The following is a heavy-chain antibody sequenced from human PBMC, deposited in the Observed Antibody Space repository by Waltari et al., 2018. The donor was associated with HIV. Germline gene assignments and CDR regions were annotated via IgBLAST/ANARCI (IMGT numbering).Heavy chain of an antibody. J-gene: IGHJ6*02. CDR3: ARTRGSGYVLYYGMDV. V-gene: IGHV1-8*01. CDR1: GYTFTSFD. Sequence: QVQLVQSGAEVKKPGASVKVSCKTSGYTFTSFDINWVRQATGQGLEWMGWMNPNSGNTGYAQKFQGRVTMTRNTSITTAYMELSSLRSEDTAVYYCARTRGSGYVLYYGMDVWGQGTTVTVSS. D-gene: IGHD3-3*01. CDR2: MNPNSGNT.